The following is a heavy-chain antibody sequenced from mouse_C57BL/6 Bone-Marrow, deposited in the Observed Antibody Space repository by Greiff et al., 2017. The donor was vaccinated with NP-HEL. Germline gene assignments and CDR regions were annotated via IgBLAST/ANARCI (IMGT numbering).Heavy chain of an antibody. CDR2: IDPSDSYT. CDR3: AREEDYYGSSYYFDY. J-gene: IGHJ2*01. V-gene: IGHV1-59*01. CDR1: GYTFTSYW. Sequence: QVQLQQPGAELVRPGTSVKLSCKASGYTFTSYWMHWVKQRPGQGLEWIGVIDPSDSYTNYNQKFKGKATLTVDTSSRPAYMQLSRLTSEDSAVYCCAREEDYYGSSYYFDYWGQGTTLTVSS. D-gene: IGHD1-1*01.